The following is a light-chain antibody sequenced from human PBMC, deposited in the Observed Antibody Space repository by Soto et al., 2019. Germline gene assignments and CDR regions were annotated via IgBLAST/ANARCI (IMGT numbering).Light chain of an antibody. CDR3: QQRSDWPPIT. Sequence: PGGRATLSCRASQTVTNHLAWYQQKPGQAPRLLIYGVSSRATGIPDRFSGSGSGTDFTLTISNLEPEDFAVYYCQQRSDWPPITFGHGTRLEI. CDR1: QTVTNH. CDR2: GVS. J-gene: IGKJ5*01. V-gene: IGKV3-11*01.